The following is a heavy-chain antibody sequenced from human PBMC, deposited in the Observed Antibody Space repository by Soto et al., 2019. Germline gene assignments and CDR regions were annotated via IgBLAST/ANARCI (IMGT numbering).Heavy chain of an antibody. CDR2: LSGNGGST. D-gene: IGHD1-26*01. Sequence: PGGSLRLSCAASGFIFTDYAMSWVRQAPGKGLEWVSSLSGNGGSTYYADSVKGRFTISRDNSKNTLYLQMNSLRAEDTAVYYCAPPVGRGVDYWGQGTLVTVSS. V-gene: IGHV3-23*01. J-gene: IGHJ4*02. CDR1: GFIFTDYA. CDR3: APPVGRGVDY.